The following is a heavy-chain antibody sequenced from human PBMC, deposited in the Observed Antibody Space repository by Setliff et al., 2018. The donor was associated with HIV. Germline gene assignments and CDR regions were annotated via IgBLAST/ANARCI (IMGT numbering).Heavy chain of an antibody. J-gene: IGHJ4*02. CDR1: GYTFTDYF. D-gene: IGHD3-3*01. CDR2: INHNSGDT. Sequence: ASVKVSCKSSGYTFTDYFVYWVRQATGQGLEWMGRINHNSGDTNYAQNFKGRVTVTRDTSISTVFMELSGLRSDDTALYYCARSDRLFFDYWGQGTLVTVSS. CDR3: ARSDRLFFDY. V-gene: IGHV1-2*06.